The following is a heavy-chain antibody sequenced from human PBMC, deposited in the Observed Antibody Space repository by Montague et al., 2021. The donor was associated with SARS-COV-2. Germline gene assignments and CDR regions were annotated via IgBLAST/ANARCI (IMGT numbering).Heavy chain of an antibody. CDR2: IYHSGST. V-gene: IGHV4-38-2*02. CDR1: GCSISSGYY. J-gene: IGHJ6*02. D-gene: IGHD4-11*01. Sequence: SETLSLTCTVSGCSISSGYYWGWIRQPPGKGLEWIGSIYHSGSTYYNPSLTSRVTISVDTSKNQFSLKLSSVTAADTAVYYCAVNSNYYYYYGMDVWGQGTTVAVSS. CDR3: AVNSNYYYYYGMDV.